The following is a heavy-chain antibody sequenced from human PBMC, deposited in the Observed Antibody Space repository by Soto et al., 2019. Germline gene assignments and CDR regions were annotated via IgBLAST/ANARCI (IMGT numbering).Heavy chain of an antibody. CDR1: GDSVSSNSVA. D-gene: IGHD3-3*01. Sequence: QVQLQQSGPGLVKPSQTLSLTCAISGDSVSSNSVAWNWIRQSPSRGLAWLGRTYYRFKWYNDYGVTVNGRITINPDTSENQFSLQLNSVAPEDTAVYYCARGRFNAFGIWGQGTMVTVSS. CDR2: TYYRFKWYN. CDR3: ARGRFNAFGI. J-gene: IGHJ3*02. V-gene: IGHV6-1*01.